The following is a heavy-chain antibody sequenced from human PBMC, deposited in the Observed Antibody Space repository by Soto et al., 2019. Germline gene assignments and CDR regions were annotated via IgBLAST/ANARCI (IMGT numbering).Heavy chain of an antibody. CDR1: GFTFSSYG. J-gene: IGHJ3*02. V-gene: IGHV3-30*18. CDR2: ISYDGSNK. CDR3: AKDLRKAYDSSGTNAFDI. Sequence: QVQLVESGGGVVQPGRSLRLSCAASGFTFSSYGMHWVRQAPGKGLEWVAVISYDGSNKYYADSVKGRFTISRDNSKNTLYLQMNSLRAEDTAVYYRAKDLRKAYDSSGTNAFDIWGQGTMVTVSS. D-gene: IGHD3-22*01.